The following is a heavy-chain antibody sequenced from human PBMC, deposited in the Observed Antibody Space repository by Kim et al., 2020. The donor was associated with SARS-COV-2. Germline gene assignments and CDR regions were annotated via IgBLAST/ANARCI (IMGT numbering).Heavy chain of an antibody. Sequence: GGSLRLSCAVSGFTFSGNAMSWVRQAPGKGLEWVSDISGGGDRTYYADSVKGRFTISRDNSKNTLFLQINSLRAEDTAVYFCAGHGSSSYCGQGTLVTVS. D-gene: IGHD2-15*01. CDR2: ISGGGDRT. CDR1: GFTFSGNA. CDR3: AGHGSSSY. V-gene: IGHV3-23*01. J-gene: IGHJ4*02.